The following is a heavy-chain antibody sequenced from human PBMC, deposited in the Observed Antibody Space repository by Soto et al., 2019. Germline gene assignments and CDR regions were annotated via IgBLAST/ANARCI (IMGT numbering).Heavy chain of an antibody. CDR1: GYTFSNYG. CDR2: ISGYNGNT. D-gene: IGHD6-19*01. CDR3: SRFIMVGGWFDPNYYHGMNV. J-gene: IGHJ6*02. V-gene: IGHV1-18*01. Sequence: QVQLVQSGAEVKKPGASVTVSCKTSGYTFSNYGINWVRQAPGQGLEWRGWISGYNGNTNYAQTVQGRVTMTTDTSTGTVYMELRSLKSDDTAIYYCSRFIMVGGWFDPNYYHGMNVWGQVTTVTVSS.